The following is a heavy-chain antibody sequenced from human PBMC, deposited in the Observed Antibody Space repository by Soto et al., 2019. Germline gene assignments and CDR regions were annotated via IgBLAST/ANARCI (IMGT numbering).Heavy chain of an antibody. Sequence: QVQLQESGPGLVKPSETLSLTCTVSGGSVSSGSYYWSWIRQPPGKGLEWIGYISYSGSTNYNPSLKSRVTISVDTSKNQFSLKLSSVTAADTAVYYCAMLGATSFVPFDYWGQGTLVTVSS. CDR3: AMLGATSFVPFDY. CDR2: ISYSGST. CDR1: GGSVSSGSYY. J-gene: IGHJ4*02. V-gene: IGHV4-61*01. D-gene: IGHD1-26*01.